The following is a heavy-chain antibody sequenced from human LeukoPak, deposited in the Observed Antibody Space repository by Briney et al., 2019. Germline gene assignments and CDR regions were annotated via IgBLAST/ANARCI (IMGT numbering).Heavy chain of an antibody. CDR1: GFTFSTYA. CDR2: ISGSGGST. D-gene: IGHD3-3*01. V-gene: IGHV3-23*01. Sequence: GGSLRLSCAASGFTFSTYAMSWVRQAPGKGLDWVSAISGSGGSTYYADSVKGRFTISRDNSKNTLYLQMNSLRAEDTAVYYCAKEQRITIFGVVTPMDVWGKGTTVTVSS. J-gene: IGHJ6*04. CDR3: AKEQRITIFGVVTPMDV.